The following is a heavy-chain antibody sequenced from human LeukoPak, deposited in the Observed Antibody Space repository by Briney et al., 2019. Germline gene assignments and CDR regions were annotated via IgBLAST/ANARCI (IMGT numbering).Heavy chain of an antibody. CDR2: INPSGGTT. V-gene: IGHV1-46*01. CDR1: GYTFTNYY. J-gene: IGHJ4*02. D-gene: IGHD5-24*01. CDR3: ARDRLLGDGYNDYFDY. Sequence: ASVKVSCKSSGYTFTNYYIHWVRQAPGQGLEWMGVINPSGGTTSYAQKFLGRVTMTRDTSTSTVYMELSSLRSEDTAVDYCARDRLLGDGYNDYFDYWGQGTLVTVSS.